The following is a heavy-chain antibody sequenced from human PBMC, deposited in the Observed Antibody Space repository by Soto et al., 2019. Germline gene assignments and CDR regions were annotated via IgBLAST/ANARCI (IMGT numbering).Heavy chain of an antibody. CDR2: IYFTGST. D-gene: IGHD6-19*01. CDR3: ARDWGSSGWPN. Sequence: KPSETLSLTCTVSGHSLSSGGYYWSWIRQHPGKGLEWVGYIYFTGSTLYNPSLKSRLAMSLDTSKNQFSLKLGSVTAADTAIYYCARDWGSSGWPNWGPGTLVPSPQ. J-gene: IGHJ4*02. CDR1: GHSLSSGGYY. V-gene: IGHV4-31*03.